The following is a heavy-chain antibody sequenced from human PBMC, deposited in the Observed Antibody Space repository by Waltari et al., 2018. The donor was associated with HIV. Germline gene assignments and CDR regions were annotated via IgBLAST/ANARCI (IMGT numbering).Heavy chain of an antibody. CDR3: AKGVAGISPPNYGMDV. Sequence: EVQLVESGGGLVQPGRSLRLSCAASGFTFDDYAMHWVRQAPGKGRVAFSFISWNSGRTGYADSVKGRFTISRDNAKNALYLQMNSLRAEDTALYYCAKGVAGISPPNYGMDVWGQGTTVTVSS. J-gene: IGHJ6*02. CDR2: ISWNSGRT. CDR1: GFTFDDYA. D-gene: IGHD6-19*01. V-gene: IGHV3-9*01.